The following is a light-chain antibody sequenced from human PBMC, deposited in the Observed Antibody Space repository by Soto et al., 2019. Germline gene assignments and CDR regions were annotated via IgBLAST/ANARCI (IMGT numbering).Light chain of an antibody. CDR1: QNVANY. Sequence: VLSQSPGTLSWFPEERDPLTCRASQNVANYLDWYQQKPGQAPRLLIYASSNRATGIPDRFSGSASGADFTLTIDRLEPDDFAVYYCQLYGNSPTFGHGTRLEI. CDR2: ASS. CDR3: QLYGNSPT. V-gene: IGKV3-20*01. J-gene: IGKJ5*01.